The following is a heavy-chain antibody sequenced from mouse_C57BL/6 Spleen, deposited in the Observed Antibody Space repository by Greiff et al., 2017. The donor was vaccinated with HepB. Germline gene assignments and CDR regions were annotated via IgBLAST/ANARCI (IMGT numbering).Heavy chain of an antibody. J-gene: IGHJ1*03. CDR3: ARGSYYGNYSWYFDV. V-gene: IGHV3-6*01. CDR1: GYSITSGYY. CDR2: ISYDGSN. D-gene: IGHD2-1*01. Sequence: EVQRVESGPGLVKPSQSLSLTCSVTGYSITSGYYWNWIRQFPGNKLEWMGYISYDGSNNYNPSLKNRISITRDTSKNQFFLKLNSVTTEDTATYYCARGSYYGNYSWYFDVWGTGTTVTVSS.